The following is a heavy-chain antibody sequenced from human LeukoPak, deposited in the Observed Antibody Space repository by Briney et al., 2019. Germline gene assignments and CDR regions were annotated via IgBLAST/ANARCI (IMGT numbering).Heavy chain of an antibody. CDR3: ARGPFSMGFDY. CDR1: GGTFSSYA. CDR2: IIPIFGTA. V-gene: IGHV1-69*05. D-gene: IGHD3-10*01. J-gene: IGHJ4*02. Sequence: VASVKVSCKASGGTFSSYAISWVRQAPGQGLEWMGGIIPIFGTANYAQKFQGRVTITTDESTSTAYMELSSLRSEDTAVYYCARGPFSMGFDYWGQGTLVTVSS.